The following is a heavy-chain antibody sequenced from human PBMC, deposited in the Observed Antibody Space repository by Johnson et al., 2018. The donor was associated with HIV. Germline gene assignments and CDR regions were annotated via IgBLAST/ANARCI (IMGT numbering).Heavy chain of an antibody. D-gene: IGHD1-26*01. J-gene: IGHJ3*02. Sequence: EQLVESGGGVLRPGGSLRLSCATSGFTFSSYAMHWVRQAPGKGLEYVSAISSNGGSTYYANSVKGRFTICRDNSKNTLYLQMGSLRAEDTAVYYCAKDQGGSYPYDAFDIWGRGTMVTVSS. CDR2: ISSNGGST. V-gene: IGHV3-64*01. CDR1: GFTFSSYA. CDR3: AKDQGGSYPYDAFDI.